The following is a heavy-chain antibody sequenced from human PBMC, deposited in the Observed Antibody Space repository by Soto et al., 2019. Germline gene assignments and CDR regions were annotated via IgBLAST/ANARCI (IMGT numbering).Heavy chain of an antibody. V-gene: IGHV3-9*01. CDR2: LSWNSGSI. CDR3: AKGYNYDRSGNPDY. Sequence: EVQLVESGGGLVQPGKSLRLSCAASGFTFDDYAMHWVRQPPGKGLEWVSGLSWNSGSIGYADSVKGRFTISRDNAKNSLYLQMNSLRTEDTALYYCAKGYNYDRSGNPDYWGQGTLVTVSS. J-gene: IGHJ4*02. CDR1: GFTFDDYA. D-gene: IGHD3-22*01.